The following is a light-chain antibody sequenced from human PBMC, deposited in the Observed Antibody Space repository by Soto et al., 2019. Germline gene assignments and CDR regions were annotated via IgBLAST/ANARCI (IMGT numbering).Light chain of an antibody. CDR1: QSVSSSY. V-gene: IGKV3D-15*01. CDR3: QQYNNWPKT. CDR2: DAS. Sequence: EVVLTQSPGTLSLSPGERATLSCRASQSVSSSYLAWYQQKAGQAPRVLIYDASNRATGIPARFSGSGSGTEFTLTISSLQSEDFAVYYCQQYNNWPKTFGQGTKV. J-gene: IGKJ1*01.